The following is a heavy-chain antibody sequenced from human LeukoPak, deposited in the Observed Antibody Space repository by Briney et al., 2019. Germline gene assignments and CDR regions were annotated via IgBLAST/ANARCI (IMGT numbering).Heavy chain of an antibody. D-gene: IGHD3-16*02. CDR2: IDPNGGGT. J-gene: IGHJ4*02. V-gene: IGHV1-2*02. CDR3: ARPLSPYQFYFHT. CDR1: GYTVTTYA. Sequence: ASVKVSCKASGYTVTTYAITWVRQAPGQGLEWMGWIDPNGGGTNYAQQFQGRVTMTRDTSISTAYMELSSLTSDDTAVYYCARPLSPYQFYFHTWGQGTLLTVSS.